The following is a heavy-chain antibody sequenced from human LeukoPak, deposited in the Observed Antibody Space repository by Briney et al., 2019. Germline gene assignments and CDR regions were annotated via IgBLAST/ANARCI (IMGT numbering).Heavy chain of an antibody. D-gene: IGHD6-13*01. CDR1: GFTFSSYI. J-gene: IGHJ4*02. V-gene: IGHV3-21*01. CDR2: ISSDGSHI. Sequence: GGSLRLSCAASGFTFSSYIMNWVRQAPGKGLEWVSSISSDGSHIHYADSVKGRFTVSRDNAKNSLYLQMNSLRAEDTAVYYCAGDLWQQCLDYWGQGTLVTVSS. CDR3: AGDLWQQCLDY.